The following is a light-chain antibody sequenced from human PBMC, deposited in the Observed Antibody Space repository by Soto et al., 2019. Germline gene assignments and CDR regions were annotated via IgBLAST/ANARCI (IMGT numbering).Light chain of an antibody. CDR3: QQYSNLIT. Sequence: DIQLTQSPSTLSASVGDRVTITCRASQYVGSWLAWYQQKPGKAPKLLIYKASNLQSGVPSRFSGSGSGTYFSFTISSLQPEDFATYYCQQYSNLITFGQGTRLEIK. CDR2: KAS. V-gene: IGKV1-5*03. J-gene: IGKJ5*01. CDR1: QYVGSW.